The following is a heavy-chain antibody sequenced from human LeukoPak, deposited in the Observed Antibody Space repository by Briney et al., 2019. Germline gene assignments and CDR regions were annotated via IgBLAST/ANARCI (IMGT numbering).Heavy chain of an antibody. Sequence: GGSLRLSCAASGFTVSTTYMSWVRQAPGKGLEWVSVIYRDGYIYDSDSTKGRFTISRDKSKNTVDLQMTSLRAGDTAIYYCARSFCSNGVCSLSGAYDIWGQGTMVTVAS. V-gene: IGHV3-53*01. CDR1: GFTVSTTY. D-gene: IGHD2-8*01. J-gene: IGHJ3*02. CDR3: ARSFCSNGVCSLSGAYDI. CDR2: IYRDGYI.